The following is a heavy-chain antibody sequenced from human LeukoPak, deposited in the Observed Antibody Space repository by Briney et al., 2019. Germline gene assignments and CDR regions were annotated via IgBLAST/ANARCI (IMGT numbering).Heavy chain of an antibody. CDR1: GFSFSNYD. D-gene: IGHD3-10*01. CDR3: VKDIMGSTDYYYGLDV. J-gene: IGHJ6*02. CDR2: ISSNGGST. Sequence: PGGSLRLSCLASGFSFSNYDMHWVRQAPGKGLEYVSAISSNGGSTYYADSVKGRLTISRDNSKNTLYLHMSSLRPEDTAVYFCVKDIMGSTDYYYGLDVWGQGTTVTVSS. V-gene: IGHV3-64D*09.